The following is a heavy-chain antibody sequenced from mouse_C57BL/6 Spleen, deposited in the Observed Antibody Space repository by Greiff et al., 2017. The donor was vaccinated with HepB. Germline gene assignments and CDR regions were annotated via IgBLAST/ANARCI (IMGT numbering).Heavy chain of an antibody. D-gene: IGHD1-1*01. V-gene: IGHV1-82*01. CDR2: IYPGDGDT. J-gene: IGHJ2*01. CDR1: GYAFSSSW. CDR3: ARSTMGLLRYFDY. Sequence: QVQLQQSGPELVKPGASVKISCKASGYAFSSSWMNWVKQRPGKGLEWIGRIYPGDGDTNYNGKFKGKATLTADKSSSTAYMQLSSLTSEDSAVYCCARSTMGLLRYFDYWGQGTTLTVSS.